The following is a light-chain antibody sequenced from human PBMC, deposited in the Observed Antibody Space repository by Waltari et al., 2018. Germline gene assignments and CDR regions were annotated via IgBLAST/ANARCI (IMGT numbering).Light chain of an antibody. CDR2: DAS. V-gene: IGKV3-11*01. J-gene: IGKJ5*01. Sequence: EIVLTQSPATLSLSPGARATLSCRASQSVSSYLAWYQQKPGQAPRLLIYDASNRATGIPARFSGSGSGTEFTLTISSLQSEDFAVYYCQQYNNWITFGQGTRLEIK. CDR1: QSVSSY. CDR3: QQYNNWIT.